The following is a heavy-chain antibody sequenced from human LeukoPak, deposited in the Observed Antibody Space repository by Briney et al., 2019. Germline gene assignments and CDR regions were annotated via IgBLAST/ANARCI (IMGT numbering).Heavy chain of an antibody. CDR1: GFTFSRYG. CDR2: IWFDGSNK. D-gene: IGHD3-16*01. CDR3: ASRGEIAPWYYFDY. Sequence: GRPLTLSCAASGFTFSRYGMHWVRQAPGKGLEWVAVIWFDGSNKHYADSVEGRFTISRDNSKNTLYLQMNSLRAEDTAVYYCASRGEIAPWYYFDYWGQGTLVTGSS. J-gene: IGHJ4*02. V-gene: IGHV3-33*01.